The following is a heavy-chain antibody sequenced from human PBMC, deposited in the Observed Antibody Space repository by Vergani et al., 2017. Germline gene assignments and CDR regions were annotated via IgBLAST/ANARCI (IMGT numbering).Heavy chain of an antibody. V-gene: IGHV4-59*01. D-gene: IGHD3-10*01. CDR1: GGSISSYY. CDR3: ARELVPKLGITMASGAFDI. CDR2: IYYSGST. Sequence: QVQLQESGPGLVKPSATLSLTCTVSGGSISSYYWSWIRQPPGKGLEWIGYIYYSGSTNYNPSLKSRVTISVDKSKNQFSLKLSSVTAADTAVYYCARELVPKLGITMASGAFDIWGQGTMVTVSS. J-gene: IGHJ3*02.